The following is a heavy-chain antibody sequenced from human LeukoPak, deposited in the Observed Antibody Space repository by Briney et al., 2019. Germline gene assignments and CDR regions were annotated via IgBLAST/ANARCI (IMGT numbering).Heavy chain of an antibody. V-gene: IGHV4-34*01. CDR2: INHSGST. CDR3: AIGTGDLGSKIVVPAAILYNWFDP. J-gene: IGHJ5*02. D-gene: IGHD2-2*01. CDR1: GGSFRGYY. Sequence: PSETLPLTCAVYGGSFRGYYWSWIRQPPGKGLEWNGEINHSGSTNYNPSLKGRVTISVDTSKNQFSLKLSSVTAADTAVYYCAIGTGDLGSKIVVPAAILYNWFDPWGQGTLVTVSS.